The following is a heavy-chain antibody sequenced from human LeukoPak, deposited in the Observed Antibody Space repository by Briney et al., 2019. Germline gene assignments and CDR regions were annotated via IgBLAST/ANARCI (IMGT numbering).Heavy chain of an antibody. V-gene: IGHV3-21*01. J-gene: IGHJ4*02. Sequence: GSLRLSCAASGFTFSSYSMNWVRQTPGKGLEWVSSISSSSSYIYYADSVKGRFTISRDNAKNSLYLQMNSLRAEDTAVHYCAREWGMATIDYWGQGTLVTVSS. CDR3: AREWGMATIDY. CDR1: GFTFSSYS. D-gene: IGHD5-24*01. CDR2: ISSSSSYI.